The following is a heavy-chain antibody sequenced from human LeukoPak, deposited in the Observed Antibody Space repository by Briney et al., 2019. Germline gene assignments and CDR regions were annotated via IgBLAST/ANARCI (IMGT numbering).Heavy chain of an antibody. CDR1: GFTFSNAW. V-gene: IGHV3-15*01. CDR2: IKSKTDGGTT. J-gene: IGHJ4*02. Sequence: PGGSLRLSCAASGFTFSNAWMSWVRQAPGKGLEWVGRIKSKTDGGTTDYAAPVKGRFTISRDDSKNTLYLQMNSLKTGDTAVYYCTTEPGDYYDILPSFDYWGQGTLVTVSS. CDR3: TTEPGDYYDILPSFDY. D-gene: IGHD3-22*01.